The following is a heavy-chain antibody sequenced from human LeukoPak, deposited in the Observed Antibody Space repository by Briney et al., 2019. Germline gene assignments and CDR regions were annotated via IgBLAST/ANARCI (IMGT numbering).Heavy chain of an antibody. CDR1: GFTFSSYE. Sequence: PGGSLRLSCAASGFTFSSYEMNWVRQAPGKGLEWVAFVRYDGSNKYYADSVMGRFTISRDNRKSTVSLQMNSLRAEDTALYYCVRDLDWGAFDVWGQGRMVTVSS. CDR3: VRDLDWGAFDV. V-gene: IGHV3-30*02. D-gene: IGHD3/OR15-3a*01. J-gene: IGHJ3*01. CDR2: VRYDGSNK.